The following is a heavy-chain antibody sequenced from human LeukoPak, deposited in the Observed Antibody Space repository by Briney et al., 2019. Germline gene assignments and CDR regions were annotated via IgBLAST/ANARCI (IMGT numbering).Heavy chain of an antibody. Sequence: SQTLSLTCTVSGGSISSGGYYWSWIRQHPGKGLEWIGYIYYSGSTYYNPSLKSRVTISVDTSKNQFSLKLSSVTAADTAVYYCARDPGHSGSYYSGYYYYGIDVWGQGTTVTVSS. CDR2: IYYSGST. D-gene: IGHD1-26*01. V-gene: IGHV4-31*03. CDR1: GGSISSGGYY. J-gene: IGHJ6*02. CDR3: ARDPGHSGSYYSGYYYYGIDV.